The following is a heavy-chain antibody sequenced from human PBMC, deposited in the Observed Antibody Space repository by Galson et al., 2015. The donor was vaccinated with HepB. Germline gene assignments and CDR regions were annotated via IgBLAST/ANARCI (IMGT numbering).Heavy chain of an antibody. J-gene: IGHJ5*02. CDR3: AREGGQSSSWYGGLDP. D-gene: IGHD6-13*01. Sequence: ETLSLTCTVSGGSISSSSYYWGWIRQPPGKGLEWIGGIYYSGSTYYNPSLKSRVTISVDTSKNQFSLKLSSVTAADTAVYYCAREGGQSSSWYGGLDPWGQGTLVTVSS. V-gene: IGHV4-39*07. CDR1: GGSISSSSYY. CDR2: IYYSGST.